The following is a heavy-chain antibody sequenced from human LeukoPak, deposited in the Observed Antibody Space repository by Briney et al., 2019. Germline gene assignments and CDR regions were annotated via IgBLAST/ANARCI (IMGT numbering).Heavy chain of an antibody. CDR1: GGSISSYY. D-gene: IGHD6-19*01. J-gene: IGHJ6*03. V-gene: IGHV4-4*07. CDR2: IYTSGST. Sequence: SETLSLTCTVSGGSISSYYWSWIRQPAGKGLEWIGRIYTSGSTNYNPSLKSRVTMSVDTSKNQFSLKLTSVTAADTAVYYCARGLSGAGTGYYMDVWGKGTTVTVSS. CDR3: ARGLSGAGTGYYMDV.